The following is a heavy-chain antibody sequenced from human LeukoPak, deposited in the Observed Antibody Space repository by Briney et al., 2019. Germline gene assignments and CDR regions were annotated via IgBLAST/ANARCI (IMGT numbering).Heavy chain of an antibody. Sequence: SQTLSLTCAISGDSVSSNSAAWNWIRQSPSRGLEWLGRTYYRSKWYNDYAVSVKSRITINPDTSKNQFSLKVNSVTAADTAVYYCARVGYNWNLWFDFWGQGTTVTVSS. CDR1: GDSVSSNSAA. D-gene: IGHD1-7*01. J-gene: IGHJ3*01. CDR2: TYYRSKWYN. V-gene: IGHV6-1*01. CDR3: ARVGYNWNLWFDF.